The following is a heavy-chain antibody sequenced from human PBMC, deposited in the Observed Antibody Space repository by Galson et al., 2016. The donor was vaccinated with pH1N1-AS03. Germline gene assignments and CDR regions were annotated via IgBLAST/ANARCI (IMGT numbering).Heavy chain of an antibody. D-gene: IGHD3-22*01. CDR3: AKSSRYYDSSAYFSEAFDI. J-gene: IGHJ3*02. Sequence: FSTYALSWVRQAPGKGLEWVSAISGSGGSTYYADSVKGRFTISRDNSKNTLYLQMNSLRAEDTAVYNCAKSSRYYDSSAYFSEAFDIWGQGTMVTVSS. CDR1: FSTYA. CDR2: ISGSGGST. V-gene: IGHV3-23*01.